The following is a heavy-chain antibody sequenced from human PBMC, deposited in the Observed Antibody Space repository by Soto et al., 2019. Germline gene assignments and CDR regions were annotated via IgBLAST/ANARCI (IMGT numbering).Heavy chain of an antibody. CDR1: GDTFSTYS. V-gene: IGHV1-69*06. CDR2: INPVFDTP. J-gene: IGHJ4*02. Sequence: QVRLLQSGAEVRKPGSSVRLSCTASGDTFSTYSINWVRQAPGQGLEWMGSINPVFDTPTYAEKFQGGIYITADKSTSTVYMELRRLRFDDTAVYYCARALDFPYYFNYWGMGTLVTVSS. D-gene: IGHD1-1*01. CDR3: ARALDFPYYFNY.